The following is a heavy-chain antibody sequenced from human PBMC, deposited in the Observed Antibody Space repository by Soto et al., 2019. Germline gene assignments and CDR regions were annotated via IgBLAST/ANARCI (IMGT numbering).Heavy chain of an antibody. V-gene: IGHV1-46*01. D-gene: IGHD6-13*01. CDR3: ARDLAAADY. CDR2: INPNDGST. Sequence: QVHLVQSGAEVKKPGASVRVSCKASGYIFINYYIHWVRQAPGQGLEWIGIINPNDGSTNYAQKFRGRVTMARETSTSTVYMDLSSLRSDDTAGYYCARDLAAADYWGQGTLVTVSS. J-gene: IGHJ4*02. CDR1: GYIFINYY.